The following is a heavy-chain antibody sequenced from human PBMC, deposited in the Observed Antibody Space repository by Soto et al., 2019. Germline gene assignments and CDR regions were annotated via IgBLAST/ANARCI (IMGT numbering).Heavy chain of an antibody. CDR2: INAADGNT. CDR1: GYAFTNYA. Sequence: QVQVVQSGAEVRKPGASVKVSCKTSGYAFTNYAIHWVRQAPGQSVEWMGWINAADGNTRYSQKVLGRVTITRDTSASKAYMELSSLSSEDTAVYYCARGAKYYYDSSGYYYIFHYWGQGSLVTVSS. D-gene: IGHD3-22*01. CDR3: ARGAKYYYDSSGYYYIFHY. V-gene: IGHV1-3*01. J-gene: IGHJ4*02.